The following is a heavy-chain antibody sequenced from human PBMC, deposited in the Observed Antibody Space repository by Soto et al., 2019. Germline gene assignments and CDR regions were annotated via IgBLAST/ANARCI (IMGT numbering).Heavy chain of an antibody. Sequence: SETLSLTCAVYGGSFSGYYWSWIRQPPGKGLEWIGEINHSGSTNYNPSLKSRVTISLDTSKNQFSLKLESVTAADTAVYFCARLVVVSPVANAWGQGTLVTVSS. D-gene: IGHD2-15*01. CDR2: INHSGST. CDR1: GGSFSGYY. V-gene: IGHV4-34*01. CDR3: ARLVVVSPVANA. J-gene: IGHJ5*02.